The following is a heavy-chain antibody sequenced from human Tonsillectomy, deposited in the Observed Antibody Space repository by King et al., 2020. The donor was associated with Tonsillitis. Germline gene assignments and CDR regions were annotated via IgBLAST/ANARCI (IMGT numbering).Heavy chain of an antibody. CDR2: IRPDGSEK. CDR1: GFTFSSHY. Sequence: VQLVESGGGLVQPGGSLRLSCAASGFTFSSHYMSWVRQAPGKGLECVAKIRPDGSEKYYVDSVKGRFTVSRDNAKNSLYLQINSLTAEDTAFYYCAKETWWRLGSWGQGTLVTVSS. D-gene: IGHD3-16*01. V-gene: IGHV3-7*03. J-gene: IGHJ5*02. CDR3: AKETWWRLGS.